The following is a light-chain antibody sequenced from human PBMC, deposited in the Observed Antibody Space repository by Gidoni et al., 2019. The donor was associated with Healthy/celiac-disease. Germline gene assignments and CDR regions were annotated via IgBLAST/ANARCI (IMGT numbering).Light chain of an antibody. J-gene: IGKJ2*01. V-gene: IGKV3-15*01. CDR2: GAS. CDR1: QSVSSN. CDR3: QQYHNWPPGT. Sequence: EIMMTPSPATLSASPEERATLSCRASQSVSSNLSWYQQKPGQAPRLLIYGASTRATGIPARFSGSGSGTEFTLTISSLQSEDFAVYYCQQYHNWPPGTFGQGTKLEIK.